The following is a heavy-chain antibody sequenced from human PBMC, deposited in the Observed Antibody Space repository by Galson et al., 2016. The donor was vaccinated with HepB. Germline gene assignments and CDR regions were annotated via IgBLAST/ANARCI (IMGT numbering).Heavy chain of an antibody. J-gene: IGHJ4*02. Sequence: SLRLSCAASGFTFSYYWMSWVRQAPGKGLEWIGEIYHSGTSNYNPSLWSRVTISLDTSKNQLSLTLRSVTAADTARYYCVSYATGHGGTGYWGPGILVTVSS. CDR1: GFTFSYYW. V-gene: IGHV4-4*02. CDR3: VSYATGHGGTGY. CDR2: IYHSGTS. D-gene: IGHD1-7*01.